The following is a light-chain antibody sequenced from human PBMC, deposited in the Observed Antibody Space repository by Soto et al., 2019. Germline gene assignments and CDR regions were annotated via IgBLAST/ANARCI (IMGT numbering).Light chain of an antibody. J-gene: IGKJ5*01. V-gene: IGKV3-11*01. CDR3: QQRSNWPIT. Sequence: EIVLTQSPATLSLSPGERSTLSCMASQSVSRYLAWYQQRPGQAPRLLIYDTSNRVTGIPARFSGSGSGTDFTLTINNLDPEDFAVYYCQQRSNWPITFGQGTRLEIK. CDR1: QSVSRY. CDR2: DTS.